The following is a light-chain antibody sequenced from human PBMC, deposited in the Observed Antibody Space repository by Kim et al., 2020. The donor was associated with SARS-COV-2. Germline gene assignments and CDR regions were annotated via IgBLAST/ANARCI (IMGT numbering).Light chain of an antibody. Sequence: SPGEGATLSGRASRTINSRLVWYQHRPGQAPRLLIYDATTRATGVPARFIGSGSETDFTLTISSLQLEDFAIYYCQQSNDWSPLTFGQGTKVDIK. CDR3: QQSNDWSPLT. J-gene: IGKJ1*01. CDR2: DAT. CDR1: RTINSR. V-gene: IGKV3-15*01.